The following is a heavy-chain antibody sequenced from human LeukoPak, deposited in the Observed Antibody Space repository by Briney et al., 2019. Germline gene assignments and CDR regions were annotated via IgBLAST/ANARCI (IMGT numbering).Heavy chain of an antibody. D-gene: IGHD4-17*01. J-gene: IGHJ4*02. CDR2: INPNSGGT. CDR3: ARDRDYGDSFDY. Sequence: GASVKVPCKASGYTFTGYYMHWVRQAPGQGLEWMGWINPNSGGTNYAQKFQGRVTMTRDTSISTAYMELSRLRSDDTAVYYCARDRDYGDSFDYWGQGTLVTVSS. CDR1: GYTFTGYY. V-gene: IGHV1-2*02.